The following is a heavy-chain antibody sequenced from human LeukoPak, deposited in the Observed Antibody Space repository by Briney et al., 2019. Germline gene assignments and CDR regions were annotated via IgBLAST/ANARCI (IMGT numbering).Heavy chain of an antibody. D-gene: IGHD2-2*01. CDR1: GFTFSSYW. CDR2: INTDGSTT. V-gene: IGHV3-74*01. J-gene: IGHJ4*02. CDR3: ARGGPYCSSTGCSFDY. Sequence: GGSLRLSCAASGFTFSSYWMHWVRQVPGKGLVWVSHINTDGSTTNYADSVKGRFTISRDNAKNTLYLQMNSLRAEDTAVYYCARGGPYCSSTGCSFDYWGQGTLVTVSS.